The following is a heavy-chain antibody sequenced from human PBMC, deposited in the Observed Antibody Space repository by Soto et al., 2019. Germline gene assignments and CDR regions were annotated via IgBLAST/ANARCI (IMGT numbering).Heavy chain of an antibody. CDR2: IYYSGST. CDR1: GGAIRSYY. CDR3: ARRPLSSNWFDP. V-gene: IGHV4-59*01. Sequence: TLSLTCTVSGGAIRSYYWSWIRQPPGKGLEWIGYIYYSGSTNYNPSLKSRVTMSVDTSKNQFSLRLSSVTAADTAVYYCARRPLSSNWFDPWGQGTLVTVSS. J-gene: IGHJ5*02.